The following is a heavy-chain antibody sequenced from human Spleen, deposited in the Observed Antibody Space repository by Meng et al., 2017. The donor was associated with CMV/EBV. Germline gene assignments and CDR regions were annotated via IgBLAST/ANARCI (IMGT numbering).Heavy chain of an antibody. CDR2: ISSSSSTI. J-gene: IGHJ5*02. Sequence: GESLKISCAASGFTFSSYSMNWVRQAPGKGLEWVSYISSSSSTIYYADSVKGRFTISRDNAKNSLYLQMNSLRAEDTAVYYCAREGYQLLNWFDPWGQGTVVTVSS. D-gene: IGHD2-2*01. V-gene: IGHV3-48*04. CDR1: GFTFSSYS. CDR3: AREGYQLLNWFDP.